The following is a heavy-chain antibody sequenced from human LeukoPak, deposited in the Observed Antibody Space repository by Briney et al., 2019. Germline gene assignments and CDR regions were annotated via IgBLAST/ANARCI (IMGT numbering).Heavy chain of an antibody. CDR2: IIPIFGTA. CDR3: ASQAVAGYPWDY. V-gene: IGHV1-69*05. D-gene: IGHD6-19*01. CDR1: GGTFSSYA. J-gene: IGHJ4*02. Sequence: SVKVSCKASGGTFSSYAISWVRQAPGQGLEWMGRIIPIFGTANYAQKFQGRVTITTDESTSTAYMELSSLRSEDTAVYYCASQAVAGYPWDYWGQGTLVTVSS.